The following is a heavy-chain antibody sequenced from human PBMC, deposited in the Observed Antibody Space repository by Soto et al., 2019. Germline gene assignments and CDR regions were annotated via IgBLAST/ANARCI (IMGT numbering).Heavy chain of an antibody. Sequence: QVQLVQSGAEVKKPGSSVKVSCKASGGTFSSYTISWVRQAPGQGLEWMGRIIPILGIANYAQKFQGRVTITADKSTSTAYMELSSLRSEDTAVYYCARDTLSGDRGGGDYWGQGTLVTVSS. CDR3: ARDTLSGDRGGGDY. CDR2: IIPILGIA. V-gene: IGHV1-69*08. J-gene: IGHJ4*02. CDR1: GGTFSSYT. D-gene: IGHD7-27*01.